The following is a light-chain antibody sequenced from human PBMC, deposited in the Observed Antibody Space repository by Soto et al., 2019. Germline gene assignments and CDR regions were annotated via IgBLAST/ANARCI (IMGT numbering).Light chain of an antibody. CDR2: GNS. J-gene: IGLJ2*01. CDR3: QSYDSSLSGSV. CDR1: SSNIGAGYD. Sequence: QSVLTKPPSVSGAPGQRVTISCTGSSSNIGAGYDVHWYQQLPGTAPKLLTYGNSNRPSGVPDRFSGSKSGTSASLAITGLQAEDEADYYCQSYDSSLSGSVFGGGTKVTVL. V-gene: IGLV1-40*01.